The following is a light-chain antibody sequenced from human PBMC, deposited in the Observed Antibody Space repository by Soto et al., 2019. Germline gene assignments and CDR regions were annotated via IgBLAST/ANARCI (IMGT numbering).Light chain of an antibody. Sequence: DIVMTQSPDSLAVSLGERATINCKSSQNILYSSNNKNYLAWYQQKSGQPPKLLIYWASTRESGVPDRFSGSGSETDFTLTISSLQAEDAAVYYYQQYYFTPFTFGPGTKVDIK. CDR3: QQYYFTPFT. J-gene: IGKJ3*01. CDR2: WAS. CDR1: QNILYSSNNKNY. V-gene: IGKV4-1*01.